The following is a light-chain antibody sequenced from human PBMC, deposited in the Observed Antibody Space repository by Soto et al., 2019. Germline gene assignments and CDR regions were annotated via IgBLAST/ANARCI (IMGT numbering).Light chain of an antibody. CDR1: QSVSSSY. Sequence: TQSPGTLSLSPGERATLSCSASQSVSSSYLAWYQQKPGQTPRLLICGASTRATGIPARFSGSGSGTEFTLTISSLQPEDFAVYYCQQYAVWPPQTFGQGTKVDIK. CDR3: QQYAVWPPQT. V-gene: IGKV3-15*01. J-gene: IGKJ1*01. CDR2: GAS.